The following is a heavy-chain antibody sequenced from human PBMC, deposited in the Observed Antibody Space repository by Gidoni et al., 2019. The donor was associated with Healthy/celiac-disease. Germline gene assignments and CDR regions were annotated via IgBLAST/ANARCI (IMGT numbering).Heavy chain of an antibody. Sequence: EVQLVESGGGLVQPGGSLRLSCAASGFTFSSYWMSWVRQAPGKGLEWVANIKQDGSEKYYVDSVKGRFTISRDNAKNSLYLQMNSLRAEDTAVYYCARDQTLLLGYYYGMDVWGQGTTVTVSS. D-gene: IGHD2-21*02. CDR1: GFTFSSYW. CDR2: IKQDGSEK. V-gene: IGHV3-7*01. J-gene: IGHJ6*02. CDR3: ARDQTLLLGYYYGMDV.